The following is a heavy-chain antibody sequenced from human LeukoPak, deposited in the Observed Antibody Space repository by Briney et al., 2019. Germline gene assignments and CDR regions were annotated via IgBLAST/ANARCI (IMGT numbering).Heavy chain of an antibody. CDR2: ISGSSSST. D-gene: IGHD6-13*01. V-gene: IGHV3-23*01. Sequence: PGGSLRLSCAASGFTFSIYGMHWVRQAPGKGLEWVSTISGSSSSTYYADSVKGRFTISRDNSRNTLYLQMNSLRAEDTAIYYCAMLKSLRIAAARWFDPWGQGTLVTVSS. CDR1: GFTFSIYG. CDR3: AMLKSLRIAAARWFDP. J-gene: IGHJ5*02.